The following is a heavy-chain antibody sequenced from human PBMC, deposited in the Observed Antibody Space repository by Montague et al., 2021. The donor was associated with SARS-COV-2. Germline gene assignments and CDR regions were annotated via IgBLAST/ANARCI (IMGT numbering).Heavy chain of an antibody. Sequence: SETLSLTCAVSGGSFSSYYWSWIRQPPGKGLEWIAEINHSGSSNYNPSLKSRVTMSVDTSKNQFSLKLNSVTVADTAVYYCARLAYCGADCFSGWEIFFDCWGQGTLVTVSS. D-gene: IGHD2-21*02. CDR1: GGSFSSYY. CDR2: INHSGSS. J-gene: IGHJ4*02. CDR3: ARLAYCGADCFSGWEIFFDC. V-gene: IGHV4-34*01.